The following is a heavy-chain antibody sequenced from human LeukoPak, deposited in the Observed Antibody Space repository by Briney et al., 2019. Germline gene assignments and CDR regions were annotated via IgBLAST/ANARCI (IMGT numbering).Heavy chain of an antibody. CDR1: GFTFSNYN. CDR3: ARVSGSGWFPDY. V-gene: IGHV3-48*02. J-gene: IGHJ4*02. D-gene: IGHD6-19*01. CDR2: ISSWSSAT. Sequence: GGSLRLSCAASGFTFSNYNMNWVRQAPGKGLEWASHISSWSSATYYADSVKGRFTISRDNAKNSLYLKLNSLRDEDSAVYYCARVSGSGWFPDYWGQGTLVTVSS.